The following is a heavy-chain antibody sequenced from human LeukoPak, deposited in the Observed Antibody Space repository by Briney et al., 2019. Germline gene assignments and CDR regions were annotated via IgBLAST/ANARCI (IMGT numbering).Heavy chain of an antibody. CDR2: ISYDGSNK. Sequence: GGSLRLSCAASGFTFSSYSMNWVRQAPGKGLEWVAVISYDGSNKYYADSVKGRFTISRDNSKNTVFLQMNSLRAEDTAVYYCARGSIVGARGLGDYWGQGTLVTVSS. V-gene: IGHV3-30*03. J-gene: IGHJ4*02. CDR1: GFTFSSYS. D-gene: IGHD1-26*01. CDR3: ARGSIVGARGLGDY.